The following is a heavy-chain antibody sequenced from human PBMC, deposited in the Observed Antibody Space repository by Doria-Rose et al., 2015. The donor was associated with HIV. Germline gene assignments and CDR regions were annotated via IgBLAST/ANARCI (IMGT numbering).Heavy chain of an antibody. CDR1: GGSVASGTSY. D-gene: IGHD6-25*01. CDR3: AKQAVNWFDP. CDR2: IYYSGTT. Sequence: QVQLQESGPGLVKPSETLSLTCTVSGGSVASGTSYWDWIRQTPGKGLEWIGTIYYSGTTYYNPSLRGRVTISLHTSKNQYSLKLISVTAADTGVYYCAKQAVNWFDPWGQGTLVTVSS. J-gene: IGHJ5*02. V-gene: IGHV4-39*01.